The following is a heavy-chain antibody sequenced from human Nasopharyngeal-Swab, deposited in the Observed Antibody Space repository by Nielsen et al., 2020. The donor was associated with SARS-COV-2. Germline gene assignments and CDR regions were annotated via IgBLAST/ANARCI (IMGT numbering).Heavy chain of an antibody. V-gene: IGHV1-18*01. CDR2: ISTYNGIT. J-gene: IGHJ5*02. CDR1: GYTFTSFG. CDR3: ARDGHLNWFDP. Sequence: ASVKVSCKASGYTFTSFGINWVRQAPGQGLEWMGWISTYNGITNYAQRFQGRVTMTTDTSTSTAYMDLRSLTSDDTAVYYCARDGHLNWFDPWGQGTQVTVSS.